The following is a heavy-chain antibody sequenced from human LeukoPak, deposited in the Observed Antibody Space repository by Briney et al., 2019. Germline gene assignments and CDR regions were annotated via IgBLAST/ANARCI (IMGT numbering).Heavy chain of an antibody. V-gene: IGHV3-53*01. Sequence: GGSLRLSCAASGFTFSNYWMSWVRQAPGKGLQWVSVVYSGGSTNYADSVKGRFNISRDNSMNTLYLQMNSLRAEDTAVYYCARVSGWSTFNSWGQGTLVTVSS. CDR3: ARVSGWSTFNS. CDR2: VYSGGST. J-gene: IGHJ4*02. D-gene: IGHD6-19*01. CDR1: GFTFSNYW.